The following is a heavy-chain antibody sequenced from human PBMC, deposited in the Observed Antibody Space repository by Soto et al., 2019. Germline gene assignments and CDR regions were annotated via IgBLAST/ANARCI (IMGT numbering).Heavy chain of an antibody. CDR2: LNAANGDT. V-gene: IGHV1-3*01. CDR1: GYTFTNYG. J-gene: IGHJ5*02. Sequence: AASVKVSCKASGYTFTNYGIHWVRQAPGQRLEWMGWLNAANGDTIYSPRFQGRVTITRDTSASTAYMELSSLRSEDTAVYYCVRRHVSATGIDWFDPWGQGTLVTVSS. CDR3: VRRHVSATGIDWFDP. D-gene: IGHD6-13*01.